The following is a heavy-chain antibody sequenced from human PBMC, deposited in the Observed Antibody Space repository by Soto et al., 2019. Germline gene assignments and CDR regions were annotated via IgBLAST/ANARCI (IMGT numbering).Heavy chain of an antibody. J-gene: IGHJ6*02. CDR1: GFTFDDYA. Sequence: GGSLRLSCAASGFTFDDYAMHWVRQAPGKGLEWVSGISWNSGSIGYADSVKGRFTISRDNAKNSLYLQMNSLRAEDTALYYCAKDMGSGYDYYYYYGMDVWGQGTTVTVS. D-gene: IGHD5-12*01. CDR2: ISWNSGSI. V-gene: IGHV3-9*01. CDR3: AKDMGSGYDYYYYYGMDV.